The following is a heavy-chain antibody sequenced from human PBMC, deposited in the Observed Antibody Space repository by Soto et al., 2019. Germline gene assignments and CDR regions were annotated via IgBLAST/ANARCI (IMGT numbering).Heavy chain of an antibody. Sequence: PGGSLRLSCAASGFPFSSYAMSWVRQAPGKGLEWVSAISGSGGSTYYADSVKGRFTISRDNSKNTLYLQMNSLRAEDTAVYYCAKSSLILTGYYELDYWGQGTLVTVSS. CDR2: ISGSGGST. V-gene: IGHV3-23*01. CDR3: AKSSLILTGYYELDY. J-gene: IGHJ4*02. CDR1: GFPFSSYA. D-gene: IGHD3-9*01.